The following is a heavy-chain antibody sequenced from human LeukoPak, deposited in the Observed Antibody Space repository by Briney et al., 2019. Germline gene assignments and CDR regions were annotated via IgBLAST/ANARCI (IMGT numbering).Heavy chain of an antibody. CDR3: AREEGITMVRGLISVP. CDR1: GFTFSTYW. Sequence: GGSLRLSCAASGFTFSTYWMTWVRQAPGKGLEWVANIKQDGSEKYFVGSVKGRFSISRDNAKNSLYLQMNSLRAEDTAVYYCAREEGITMVRGLISVPWGQGTLVTVSS. J-gene: IGHJ5*02. D-gene: IGHD3-10*01. CDR2: IKQDGSEK. V-gene: IGHV3-7*01.